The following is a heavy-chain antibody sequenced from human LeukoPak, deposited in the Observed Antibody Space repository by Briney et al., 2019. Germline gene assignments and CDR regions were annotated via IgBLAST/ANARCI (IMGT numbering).Heavy chain of an antibody. D-gene: IGHD3-22*01. V-gene: IGHV1-46*01. CDR3: ARAKEEYYDSSGLDNWFDP. CDR2: INPSGGRT. Sequence: ASVKVSCKASGYTFTSYYMHWVRQAPGQGLEWMGVINPSGGRTSYAQKFQGRVTMTRDTSTSTVYMELSSLRSEDTAVYDGARAKEEYYDSSGLDNWFDPWGQGTLVTVSS. J-gene: IGHJ5*02. CDR1: GYTFTSYY.